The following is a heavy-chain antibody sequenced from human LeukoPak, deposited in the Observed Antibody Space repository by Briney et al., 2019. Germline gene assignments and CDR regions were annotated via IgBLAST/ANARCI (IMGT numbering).Heavy chain of an antibody. V-gene: IGHV4-31*03. CDR3: ARSLDIGHYYYYMDV. J-gene: IGHJ6*03. CDR1: GDSINTGGYY. D-gene: IGHD3-9*01. CDR2: IYYSGST. Sequence: SETLSLTCFVSGDSINTGGYYWSWIRQHPGKGLEWIGYIYYSGSTFYNPSLKSRVTISIDTSKNHFSLKMSSVTAADTAVYYCARSLDIGHYYYYMDVCGDGTTVTVSS.